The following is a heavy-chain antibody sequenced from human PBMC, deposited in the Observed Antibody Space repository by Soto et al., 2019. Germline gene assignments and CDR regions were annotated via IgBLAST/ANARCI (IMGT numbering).Heavy chain of an antibody. J-gene: IGHJ4*02. CDR1: GFTFGDYA. D-gene: IGHD2-21*02. V-gene: IGHV3-9*01. Sequence: EVQLVESGGGLVQPGRSLRLSCVASGFTFGDYAMHWVRQAPGKGLEWVAGISWNTDNIGYADSAKGRFTISRDNAGHALYLQMNSLRHEDTAVYYCAKGRNIVAVVTPFDGWGQGDLVTVSS. CDR2: ISWNTDNI. CDR3: AKGRNIVAVVTPFDG.